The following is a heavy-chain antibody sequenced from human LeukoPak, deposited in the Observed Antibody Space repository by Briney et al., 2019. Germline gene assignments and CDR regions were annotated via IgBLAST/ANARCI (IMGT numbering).Heavy chain of an antibody. J-gene: IGHJ4*02. CDR2: IYSGGST. CDR1: GFTVSNNY. CDR3: ARSPYSSSWYEY. V-gene: IGHV3-66*01. Sequence: GGSLRLSCAASGFTVSNNYMSWVRQAPGKGLEWVSVIYSGGSTFYADSVKGRFTISRDNSKNTLYLQMNSLRPEDTAVYYCARSPYSSSWYEYWGQGTLVTVSS. D-gene: IGHD6-13*01.